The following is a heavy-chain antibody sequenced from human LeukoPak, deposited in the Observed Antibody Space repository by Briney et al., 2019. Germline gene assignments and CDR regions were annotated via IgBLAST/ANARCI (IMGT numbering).Heavy chain of an antibody. D-gene: IGHD3-16*01. CDR1: GGTFSSYA. V-gene: IGHV1-69*04. CDR2: IIPIFGIA. CDR3: SSTPGDSYYYYGMDV. J-gene: IGHJ6*02. Sequence: SVKVSCKASGGTFSSYAISWMRQAPGQGLEWMGRIIPIFGIANYAQKFQGRVTITADKSTSTAYMELSSLRSEDTAVYYCSSTPGDSYYYYGMDVWGLGTTVTVSS.